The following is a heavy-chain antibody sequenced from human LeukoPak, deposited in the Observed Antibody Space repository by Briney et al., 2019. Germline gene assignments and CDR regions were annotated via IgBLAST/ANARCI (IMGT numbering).Heavy chain of an antibody. CDR1: GFTFSSYA. CDR3: ANGGDFWSGYYTDLDY. CDR2: ISGSGGST. J-gene: IGHJ4*02. D-gene: IGHD3-3*01. Sequence: GGSLRLSCAASGFTFSSYAMSWVCQAPGKGLEWVSAISGSGGSTYYADSVKGRFTISRDNSKNTLYLQMNSLRAEDTAVYYCANGGDFWSGYYTDLDYWGQGTLVTVSS. V-gene: IGHV3-23*01.